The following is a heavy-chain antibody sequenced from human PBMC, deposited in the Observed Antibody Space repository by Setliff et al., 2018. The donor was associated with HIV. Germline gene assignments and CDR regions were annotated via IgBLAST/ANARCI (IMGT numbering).Heavy chain of an antibody. Sequence: PGGSLRLSCTASGFTFSDYYMSWIRQSPGKGLEWISYISSSGTTIYYADSVKGRFTISRDNAKNSLYLEMNSLRAEETAVYYCARDLRSSHGSPNYFDYWGRGALVTVLL. CDR1: GFTFSDYY. J-gene: IGHJ4*02. CDR2: ISSSGTTI. D-gene: IGHD2-15*01. CDR3: ARDLRSSHGSPNYFDY. V-gene: IGHV3-11*04.